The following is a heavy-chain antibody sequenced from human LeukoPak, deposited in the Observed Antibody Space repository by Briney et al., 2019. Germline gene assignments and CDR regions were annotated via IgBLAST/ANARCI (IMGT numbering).Heavy chain of an antibody. J-gene: IGHJ4*02. CDR2: IYYSGST. CDR3: GRHVGGIQLWLPSFFDY. D-gene: IGHD5-18*01. Sequence: PSETLSLTCSVSGGSISSSSYYWGWIRQPPGQGLEWIGTIYYSGSTYYNPSLKSRVTISVDTSKNQFSLKLSSVTAADMAVYYCGRHVGGIQLWLPSFFDYWGQGTLVTVSS. CDR1: GGSISSSSYY. V-gene: IGHV4-39*01.